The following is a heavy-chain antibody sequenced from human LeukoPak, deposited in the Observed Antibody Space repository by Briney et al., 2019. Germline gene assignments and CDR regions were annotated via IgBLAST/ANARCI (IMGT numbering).Heavy chain of an antibody. J-gene: IGHJ4*02. CDR2: IYYSGSS. D-gene: IGHD4-17*01. V-gene: IGHV4-59*01. CDR3: ARFDDFGDRFDY. CDR1: GGSISSYY. Sequence: SETLSLTCTVSGGSISSYYCSWIRQPPGKGLEWIGYIYYSGSSTYNPSLKSRVTISLDTSKSQFSLKLNSLTAADMAVYYCARFDDFGDRFDYWGQGTLVTVSS.